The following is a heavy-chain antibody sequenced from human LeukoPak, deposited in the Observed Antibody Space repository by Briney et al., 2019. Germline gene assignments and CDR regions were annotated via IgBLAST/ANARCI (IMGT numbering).Heavy chain of an antibody. Sequence: SETLSLTCAVYGGSFSGYYWSWIRQPPGKGLEWIGEINHSGSTNYNPSLKSRVTISVDTSKNQFSLKLSSVTAADTAVYYCVRGQQLAPDYWGQGTLVTVSS. CDR2: INHSGST. V-gene: IGHV4-34*01. D-gene: IGHD6-13*01. CDR1: GGSFSGYY. CDR3: VRGQQLAPDY. J-gene: IGHJ4*02.